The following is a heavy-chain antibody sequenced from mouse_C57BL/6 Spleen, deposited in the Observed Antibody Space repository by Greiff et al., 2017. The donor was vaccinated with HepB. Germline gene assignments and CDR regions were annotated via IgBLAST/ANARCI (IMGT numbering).Heavy chain of an antibody. V-gene: IGHV1-55*01. CDR1: GYTFTSYW. D-gene: IGHD1-1*01. CDR3: ARDYGRSPDY. Sequence: VQLQQPGAELVKPGASVKMSCKASGYTFTSYWITWVKQRPGQGLEWIGDIYPGSGSTNYNEKLQIKATLTVDTSSSTAYMQLSSLTSEDSAVYYCARDYGRSPDYWGQGTTLTVSS. CDR2: IYPGSGST. J-gene: IGHJ2*01.